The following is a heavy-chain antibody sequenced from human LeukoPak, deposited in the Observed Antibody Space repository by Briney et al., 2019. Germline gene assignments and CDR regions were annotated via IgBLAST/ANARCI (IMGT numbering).Heavy chain of an antibody. D-gene: IGHD6-19*01. CDR1: GGSISSYY. Sequence: SETLSLTCTVSGGSISSYYWSWIRQPPGKGLEWIGYIYTSGSTNYNPSLKSRVAISVDTSKNQFSLKLSSVTAADTAVYYCAGVGYSSGWSYDYWGQGTLVTVSS. V-gene: IGHV4-4*09. J-gene: IGHJ4*02. CDR2: IYTSGST. CDR3: AGVGYSSGWSYDY.